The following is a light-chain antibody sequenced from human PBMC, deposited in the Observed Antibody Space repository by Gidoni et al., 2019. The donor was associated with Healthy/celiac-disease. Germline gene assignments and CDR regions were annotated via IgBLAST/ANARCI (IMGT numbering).Light chain of an antibody. CDR3: QQYGSSPRX. J-gene: IGKJ1*01. CDR2: GAS. V-gene: IGKV3-20*01. CDR1: QSVSSSY. Sequence: ELVLTQSPGTLSLSPGERATLSCRASQSVSSSYLAWYQQKPGQAPRLLIYGASSRATGIPDRFSGSGSGTDFTLTISRLEPEDFAVYYCQQYGSSPRXFXQGTKVEIK.